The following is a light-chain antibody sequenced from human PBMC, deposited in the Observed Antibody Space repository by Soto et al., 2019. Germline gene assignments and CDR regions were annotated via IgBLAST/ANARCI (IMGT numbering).Light chain of an antibody. Sequence: QSALTQPPSASGSPGQSVTISCTGTSSDVGAYNSVSWYQHHPGKAPKLMIYEVSKRPSGVPDRFSGSKSANTASLTVSGLQPEVEADYYCTSYAGSDNYVFGPGTKVTVL. CDR2: EVS. J-gene: IGLJ1*01. CDR1: SSDVGAYNS. CDR3: TSYAGSDNYV. V-gene: IGLV2-8*01.